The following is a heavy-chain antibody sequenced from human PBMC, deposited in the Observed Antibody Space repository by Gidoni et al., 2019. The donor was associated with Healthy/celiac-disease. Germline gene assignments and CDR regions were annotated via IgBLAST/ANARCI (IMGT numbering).Heavy chain of an antibody. D-gene: IGHD6-13*01. CDR3: ARDQIAAAALGYFDY. Sequence: QVQLVESVGGLVKPGGSLRLSCAASGFTFRDYYMSWIRQAPGKGLEWVSYISSSSSYTNYADSVKGRFTISRDNAKNSLYLQMNSLRAEDTAVYYCARDQIAAAALGYFDYWGQGTLVTVSS. CDR2: ISSSSSYT. CDR1: GFTFRDYY. V-gene: IGHV3-11*06. J-gene: IGHJ4*02.